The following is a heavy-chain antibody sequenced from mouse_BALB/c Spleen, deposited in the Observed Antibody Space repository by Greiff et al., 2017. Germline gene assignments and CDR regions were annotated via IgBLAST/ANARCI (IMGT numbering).Heavy chain of an antibody. Sequence: DVKLQESGPGLVKPSQSLSLTCTVTGYSITSDYAWNWIRQFPGNKLEWMGYISYSGSTSYNPSLKSRISITRDTSKNQFFLQLNSVTTEDTATYYCARSGDVDYWGQGTTLTVSS. CDR2: ISYSGST. CDR1: GYSITSDYA. D-gene: IGHD3-1*01. CDR3: ARSGDVDY. J-gene: IGHJ2*01. V-gene: IGHV3-2*02.